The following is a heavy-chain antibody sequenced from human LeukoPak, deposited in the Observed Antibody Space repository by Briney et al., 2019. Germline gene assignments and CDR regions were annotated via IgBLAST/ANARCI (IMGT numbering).Heavy chain of an antibody. CDR1: GFTFSNYA. Sequence: GGSLRLSCAASGFTFSNYAMSWVRQAPGKRLEWVSAILGSGGSTYYADSVKGRFTVSRDNSKSTLYLQMNSLRAEDTALYYCAKWGDNDVLTGYYVPDYWGHGALVTVSS. D-gene: IGHD3-9*01. J-gene: IGHJ4*01. CDR3: AKWGDNDVLTGYYVPDY. V-gene: IGHV3-23*01. CDR2: ILGSGGST.